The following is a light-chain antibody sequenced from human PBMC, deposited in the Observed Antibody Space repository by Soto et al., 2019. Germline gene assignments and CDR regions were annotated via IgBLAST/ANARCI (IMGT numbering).Light chain of an antibody. J-gene: IGLJ2*01. CDR3: QSYDPSLSVV. CDR1: SSNIGAGYD. V-gene: IGLV1-40*01. Sequence: QAVVTQPPSVSGAPGQRVTISCTWSSSNIGAGYDVHWYQQLPGTAPKLLMYANSNRPSGVPDRFSGSKSGTSASLAITGLQAEDEAEYYCQSYDPSLSVVFGGGTKLTVL. CDR2: ANS.